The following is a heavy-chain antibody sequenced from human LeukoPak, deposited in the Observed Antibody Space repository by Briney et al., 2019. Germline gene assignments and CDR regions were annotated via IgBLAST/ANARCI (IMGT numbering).Heavy chain of an antibody. Sequence: SSETLSLTCTVSGGSISSYYWSWIRQPPGKGLEWIGYIYYSGSTNYNPSLKSRVTISVDTSKNQFSLKLSSVTAADTAVYYCASTYGPPGFSDYFDYWGQGTLVTVSS. CDR3: ASTYGPPGFSDYFDY. D-gene: IGHD4-17*01. V-gene: IGHV4-59*08. CDR1: GGSISSYY. CDR2: IYYSGST. J-gene: IGHJ4*02.